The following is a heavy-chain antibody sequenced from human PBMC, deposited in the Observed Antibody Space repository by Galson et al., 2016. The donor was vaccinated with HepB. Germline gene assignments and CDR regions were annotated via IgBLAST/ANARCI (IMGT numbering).Heavy chain of an antibody. V-gene: IGHV1-69*11. CDR3: ASPSSCWYDAFDI. J-gene: IGHJ3*02. Sequence: SVKVSCKASGGTFSSYAMSWVRQAPGQGLVWMGRIIPILGTTNYAQKFQGSVTFTADQSTSTVYMELSSLRSEDTAVYFCASPSSCWYDAFDIWGPGTLVTV. CDR2: IIPILGTT. D-gene: IGHD6-19*01. CDR1: GGTFSSYA.